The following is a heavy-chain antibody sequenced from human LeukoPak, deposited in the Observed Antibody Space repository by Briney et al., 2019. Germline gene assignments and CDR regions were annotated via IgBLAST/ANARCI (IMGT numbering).Heavy chain of an antibody. V-gene: IGHV3-7*01. J-gene: IGHJ4*02. CDR3: ARVKRVIVIGPFDY. Sequence: GGSLRLSCAASGFTFSSYWMSWVRQAPGKGLEWVANIKQDGSEKYYVDTVKGRFTISRDNAKNSLYLQMNSLRAEDTAVYYCARVKRVIVIGPFDYWGQGTLVTVSS. CDR1: GFTFSSYW. CDR2: IKQDGSEK. D-gene: IGHD3-16*02.